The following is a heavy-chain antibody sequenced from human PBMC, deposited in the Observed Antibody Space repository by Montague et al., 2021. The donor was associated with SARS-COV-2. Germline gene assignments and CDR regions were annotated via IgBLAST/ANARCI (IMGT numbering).Heavy chain of an antibody. Sequence: SETLSLTCRVSGDSISDYYGSWVRQSGGKGPEWIGRIYSSGGTNYNPSLKSRVTMSVDTSKKQFSLKLNSVTAADTAFYYCAIAGYSSNWDNWIDPWGQGALVTVSS. CDR1: GDSISDYY. CDR3: AIAGYSSNWDNWIDP. V-gene: IGHV4-4*07. J-gene: IGHJ5*02. CDR2: IYSSGGT. D-gene: IGHD6-13*01.